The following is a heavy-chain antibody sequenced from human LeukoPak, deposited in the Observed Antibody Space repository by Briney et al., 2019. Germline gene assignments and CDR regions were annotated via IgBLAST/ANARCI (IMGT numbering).Heavy chain of an antibody. CDR1: GYTFTSYG. J-gene: IGHJ5*02. V-gene: IGHV1-18*01. D-gene: IGHD3-9*01. CDR3: ARDLKLRYFDWLLPNWFDP. CDR2: ISAYNGNT. Sequence: GASVKVSCKASGYTFTSYGISWVRQAPGQGLEWMGWISAYNGNTNYAQKLQGGVTMTTDTSTSTAYMELRSLRSDDTAVYYCARDLKLRYFDWLLPNWFDPWGQGTLVTVSS.